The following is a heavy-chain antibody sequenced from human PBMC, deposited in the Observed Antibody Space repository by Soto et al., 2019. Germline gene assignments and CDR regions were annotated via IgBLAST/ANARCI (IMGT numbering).Heavy chain of an antibody. CDR1: GYTFTSYG. CDR2: ISAYNGNT. J-gene: IGHJ4*02. V-gene: IGHV1-18*04. D-gene: IGHD3-22*01. CDR3: AREGYYYDSSGYYYAAY. Sequence: QVQLVQSGAEVKKPGASVKVSCKASGYTFTSYGISWVRQAPGQGLEWMGWISAYNGNTNYAQKLQGRVTMTTDTSTRIAYMELRSLRSDETAVYYCAREGYYYDSSGYYYAAYWGQGTLVTVSS.